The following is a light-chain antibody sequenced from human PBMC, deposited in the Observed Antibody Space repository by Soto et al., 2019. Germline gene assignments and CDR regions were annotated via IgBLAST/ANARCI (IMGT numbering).Light chain of an antibody. CDR1: SSDVGAYNY. V-gene: IGLV2-14*01. CDR3: SSYTTSRAYV. J-gene: IGLJ1*01. Sequence: QSALTQPASVSGSPGQSTTISCTGTSSDVGAYNYVSWYQQQSGKAPKLMIHEVSNRPSGVSNRFSGSKSGNTASLTISGLQAEDEADYYCSSYTTSRAYVFGIGTKVTVL. CDR2: EVS.